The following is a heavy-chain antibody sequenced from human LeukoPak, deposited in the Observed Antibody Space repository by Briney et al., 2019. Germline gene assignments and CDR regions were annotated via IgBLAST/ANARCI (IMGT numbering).Heavy chain of an antibody. CDR3: ARERGEYYGMDV. CDR2: IYSGGST. J-gene: IGHJ6*02. CDR1: GFTVSSNY. V-gene: IGHV3-66*02. Sequence: PGGSLRLSCAASGFTVSSNYMSWVRQAPGKGLEWVSVIYSGGSTYYADSVKGRFTISRDNSKNTLYLQVNSLRTEDTAVYYCARERGEYYGMDVWGQGTTVTVSS. D-gene: IGHD3-10*01.